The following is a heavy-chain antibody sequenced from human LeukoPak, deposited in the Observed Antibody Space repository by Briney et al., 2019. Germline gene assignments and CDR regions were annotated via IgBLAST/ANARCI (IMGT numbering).Heavy chain of an antibody. CDR1: GYSISSGYY. CDR3: AREEYCSGGSCYFYYYGMDV. J-gene: IGHJ6*02. CDR2: IYHSGST. D-gene: IGHD2-15*01. V-gene: IGHV4-38-2*02. Sequence: MASETLSLTCTVPGYSISSGYYWGWIRQPPGKGLEWIGSIYHSGSTYYNPSLKSRVIISVDTSKNQFSLKLSSVTAADTAVYYCAREEYCSGGSCYFYYYGMDVWGQGTTVTVSS.